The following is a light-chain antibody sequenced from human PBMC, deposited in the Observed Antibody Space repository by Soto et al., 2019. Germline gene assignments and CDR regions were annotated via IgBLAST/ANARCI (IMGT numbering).Light chain of an antibody. V-gene: IGKV1-5*01. CDR3: QHYNSHGT. CDR2: AAS. CDR1: QSISTW. Sequence: DTQMTQSPSTLSASIGDRVTITCRASQSISTWLAWYRQRPGKAPKLLIYAASSLESGGPSRFSGSGSGTEFTLTISSVPPDDFASYYCQHYNSHGTFGQGTKVDIK. J-gene: IGKJ1*01.